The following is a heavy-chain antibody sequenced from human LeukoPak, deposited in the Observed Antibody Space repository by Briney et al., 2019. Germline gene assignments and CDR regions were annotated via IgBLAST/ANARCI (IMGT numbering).Heavy chain of an antibody. V-gene: IGHV3-53*01. CDR2: IYSGGST. Sequence: GGSLRLSCAASGFTVSSNYMSWVRRAPGKGLEWVSVIYSGGSTYYADSVKGRFTISRDNSKNTLYLQMNSLRAEDTAVYYCARGLWGSGWFDPWGQGTLVTVSS. CDR1: GFTVSSNY. CDR3: ARGLWGSGWFDP. J-gene: IGHJ5*02. D-gene: IGHD7-27*01.